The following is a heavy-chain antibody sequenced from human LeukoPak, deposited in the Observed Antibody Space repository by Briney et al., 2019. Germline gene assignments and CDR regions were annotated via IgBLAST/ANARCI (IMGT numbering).Heavy chain of an antibody. D-gene: IGHD6-13*01. Sequence: SETLSLTCTVSSGSISSSRYYWGWIRQPPGRGLEWIGSIYYSGSTYYNPSLKSRVTISVDTSKNQFSLKLSSVTAADTAVYYCARDGSSSGAFKYWGQGTLVTVSS. CDR3: ARDGSSSGAFKY. J-gene: IGHJ4*02. V-gene: IGHV4-39*07. CDR2: IYYSGST. CDR1: SGSISSSRYY.